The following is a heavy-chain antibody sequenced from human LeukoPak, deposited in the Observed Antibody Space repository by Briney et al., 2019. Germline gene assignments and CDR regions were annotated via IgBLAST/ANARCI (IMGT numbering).Heavy chain of an antibody. Sequence: PGGSLRLSCAASGFNVSSNYMSWVRQAPGKGLEWVSGIYSGGSTYYADSVKGRFTISRDNSKNTLYLQMNSLRAEDTAVYYCARVAPYDFWSGYYYFDYWGQGTLVTVSS. CDR1: GFNVSSNY. CDR3: ARVAPYDFWSGYYYFDY. CDR2: IYSGGST. J-gene: IGHJ4*02. V-gene: IGHV3-53*01. D-gene: IGHD3-3*01.